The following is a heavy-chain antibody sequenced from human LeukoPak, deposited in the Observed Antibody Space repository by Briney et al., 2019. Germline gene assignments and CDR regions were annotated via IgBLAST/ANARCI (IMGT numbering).Heavy chain of an antibody. D-gene: IGHD3-9*01. CDR3: ATARIHDILTGYLPDY. CDR1: GYTFTSYA. Sequence: ASVKVSCKASGYTFTSYAMHWVRQAPGQRLEWMGWINAGNGNTKYSQEFQGRVTITRDTSASTAYMELSSLRSEDTAVYYCATARIHDILTGYLPDYWGQGTLVTVSS. J-gene: IGHJ4*02. V-gene: IGHV1-3*03. CDR2: INAGNGNT.